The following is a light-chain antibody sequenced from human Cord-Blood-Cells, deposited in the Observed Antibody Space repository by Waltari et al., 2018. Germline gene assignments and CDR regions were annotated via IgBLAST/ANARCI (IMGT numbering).Light chain of an antibody. J-gene: IGLJ2*01. V-gene: IGLV2-23*01. Sequence: QSALTQPASVSGSPGQSITISCTGTSSDVGSYNLVSWYQQHPGKAPQRMIYEGSKRLSWFSNRFSVSKSGNTASLTISGLQAEYEADYYCCSYAGSSTLVFGGGTKLTVL. CDR3: CSYAGSSTLV. CDR1: SSDVGSYNL. CDR2: EGS.